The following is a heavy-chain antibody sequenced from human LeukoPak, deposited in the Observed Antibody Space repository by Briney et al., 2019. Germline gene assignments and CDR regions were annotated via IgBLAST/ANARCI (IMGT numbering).Heavy chain of an antibody. J-gene: IGHJ3*02. D-gene: IGHD3-3*01. CDR3: ARGRAYDFWSGYYSGDAFDI. V-gene: IGHV3-30-3*01. CDR2: ISYDGSNK. Sequence: GGSLRLSCAASGFTFSSYAMHWVRQAPGKGLEWVAVISYDGSNKYYADSVKGRFTISRDNSKNTLYLQMNSLRAEDTAVYYCARGRAYDFWSGYYSGDAFDIWGQGTMVTVSS. CDR1: GFTFSSYA.